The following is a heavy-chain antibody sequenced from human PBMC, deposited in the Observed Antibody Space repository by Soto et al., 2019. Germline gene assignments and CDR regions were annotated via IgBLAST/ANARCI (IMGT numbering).Heavy chain of an antibody. Sequence: GASVKVSCKASGYTFTSYGISWVRQAPGQGLEWMGWISAYNGNTNYAQKLQGRVTMTTDTSTSTAYMELRSLRSDDTAVYYCARVHYYDSSGAPDAFDIWGQGTMVTVSS. V-gene: IGHV1-18*01. J-gene: IGHJ3*02. CDR1: GYTFTSYG. CDR3: ARVHYYDSSGAPDAFDI. CDR2: ISAYNGNT. D-gene: IGHD3-22*01.